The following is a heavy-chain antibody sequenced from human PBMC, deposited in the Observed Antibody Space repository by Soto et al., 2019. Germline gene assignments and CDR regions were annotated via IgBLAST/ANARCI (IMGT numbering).Heavy chain of an antibody. V-gene: IGHV1-18*01. J-gene: IGHJ4*02. D-gene: IGHD3-10*01. Sequence: QVQLVQSGAEVKKPGASVKVSCKASGYPFSSIGISWVRQAPGQGLEWMGWISPYNRNTYYAQRLQGRVTMTTDTSTSTDYMELRSLRSDDTAVYFCARDLDGSGNYYTDYWGQGTLVTVSS. CDR2: ISPYNRNT. CDR3: ARDLDGSGNYYTDY. CDR1: GYPFSSIG.